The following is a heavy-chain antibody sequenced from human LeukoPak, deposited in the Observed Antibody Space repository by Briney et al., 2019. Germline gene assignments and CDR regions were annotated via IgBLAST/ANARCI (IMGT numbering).Heavy chain of an antibody. Sequence: GASVKVSCKASGYTFTGYYMHWVRQAPGQGLEWMGWINPNSGGTNYAQKFQGRVAMTRDTSISTAYMELSRLRSDDTAVYYCARAGESPAAADFDYWGQGTLVTVSS. D-gene: IGHD6-13*01. J-gene: IGHJ4*02. CDR2: INPNSGGT. CDR1: GYTFTGYY. CDR3: ARAGESPAAADFDY. V-gene: IGHV1-2*02.